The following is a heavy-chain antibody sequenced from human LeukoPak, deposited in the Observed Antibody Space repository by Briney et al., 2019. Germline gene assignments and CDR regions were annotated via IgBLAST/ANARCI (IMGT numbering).Heavy chain of an antibody. Sequence: SETLALTCAVSGGSSSSSNWWSWVRQPPGKGLEWIGEIYHSGSTNYNPSLKSRVTISVDKSKNQFSLKLSSVTAADTAVYYCARAVGPIWGSGSYSDYWGQGTLVTVSS. CDR3: ARAVGPIWGSGSYSDY. J-gene: IGHJ4*02. CDR1: GGSSSSSNW. D-gene: IGHD3-10*01. CDR2: IYHSGST. V-gene: IGHV4-4*02.